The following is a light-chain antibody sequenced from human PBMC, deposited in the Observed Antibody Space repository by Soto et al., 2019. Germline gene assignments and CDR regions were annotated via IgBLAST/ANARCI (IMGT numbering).Light chain of an antibody. Sequence: EIVLTQSPGTLSLSPVERATLSCRASQSVTSTYLAWYQQKPGQAPRLLIYGASSRATGIPDRFSGSGSGTDFTLTISRLEPEDFAVYFCHHYASTFGQGTKVDIK. J-gene: IGKJ1*01. CDR1: QSVTSTY. CDR3: HHYAST. V-gene: IGKV3-20*01. CDR2: GAS.